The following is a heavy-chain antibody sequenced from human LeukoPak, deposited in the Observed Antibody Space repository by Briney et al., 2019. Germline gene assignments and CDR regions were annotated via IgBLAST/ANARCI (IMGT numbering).Heavy chain of an antibody. J-gene: IGHJ4*02. CDR2: IYYSGST. V-gene: IGHV4-59*01. CDR3: ARAPYYYDSSGYLYYFDY. D-gene: IGHD3-22*01. Sequence: SETLSLTCTVSGGSISSYYWSWIRQSPGKGLEWIGYIYYSGSTNYNPSLKSRVTISVDTSKNQFSLKLSSVTAADTAVYYCARAPYYYDSSGYLYYFDYWGQGTLVTVSS. CDR1: GGSISSYY.